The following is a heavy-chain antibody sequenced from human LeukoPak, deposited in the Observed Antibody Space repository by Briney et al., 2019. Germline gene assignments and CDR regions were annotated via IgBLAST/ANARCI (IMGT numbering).Heavy chain of an antibody. V-gene: IGHV4-4*07. CDR2: IYTSGST. Sequence: SETLSLTCTVSGGSIGTYDWSWIRQPAGKGLEWIGRIYTSGSTNYNPSLKSRVTMSVDKSKNQFSLKLNSVTAADTGVYYCARDSADILTGYFENWGQGTLVTVSP. J-gene: IGHJ4*02. CDR1: GGSIGTYD. D-gene: IGHD3-9*01. CDR3: ARDSADILTGYFEN.